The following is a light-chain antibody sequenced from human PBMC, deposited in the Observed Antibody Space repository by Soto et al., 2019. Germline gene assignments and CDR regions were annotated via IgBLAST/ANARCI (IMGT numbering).Light chain of an antibody. V-gene: IGLV2-14*01. CDR2: AVS. Sequence: QSSLTQPASVSGSPGQSITISCTGTSSDVGGYNSVSWYQQHPGKAPKLMIYAVSNRPSGVSNRFSGSKSGYTASLTISGLQAEDEAEYYCSSYTSSSTVVFGGGTKLTVL. CDR3: SSYTSSSTVV. CDR1: SSDVGGYNS. J-gene: IGLJ2*01.